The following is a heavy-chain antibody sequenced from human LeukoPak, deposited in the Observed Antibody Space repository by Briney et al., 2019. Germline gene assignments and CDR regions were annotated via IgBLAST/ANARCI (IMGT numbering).Heavy chain of an antibody. D-gene: IGHD3-16*02. J-gene: IGHJ4*02. V-gene: IGHV4-59*01. CDR2: IYYSGST. CDR1: GGSISSYY. CDR3: ASSISYYDYVWGSYRYLSFDY. Sequence: SETLPLTCTVSGGSISSYYWSWIRQPPGKGLEWIGYIYYSGSTNYNPSLKSRVTISVDTSKNQFSLKLSSVTAADTAVYYCASSISYYDYVWGSYRYLSFDYWGQGTLVTVSS.